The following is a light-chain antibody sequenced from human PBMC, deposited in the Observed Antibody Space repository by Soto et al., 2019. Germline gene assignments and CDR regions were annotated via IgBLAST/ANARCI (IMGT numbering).Light chain of an antibody. CDR3: QQYSSSPWT. CDR1: QSVSSN. CDR2: GAS. J-gene: IGKJ1*01. Sequence: EIVLTQSPATLSLSPGERATLSCRASQSVSSNLAWYQQKPGQAPRLLIYGASTRATGIPRRFSGSGSGTDFTLTISRLEPEDFAVYYCQQYSSSPWTFGQGTKV. V-gene: IGKV3-20*01.